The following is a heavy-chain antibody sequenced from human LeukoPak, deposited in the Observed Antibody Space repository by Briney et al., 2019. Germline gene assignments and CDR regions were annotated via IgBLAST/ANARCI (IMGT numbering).Heavy chain of an antibody. CDR2: ISSSGSSI. CDR1: GFTFSSYE. J-gene: IGHJ4*02. Sequence: PGGSLRLSCAASGFTFSSYEMNWVRQAPGKGLEWVSYISSSGSSIYYADSVKGRFTIPRDNAMNSMFLQMNSLGADDTAVYYCASGGRISSWREGTLVAASS. D-gene: IGHD3-16*01. CDR3: ASGGRISS. V-gene: IGHV3-48*03.